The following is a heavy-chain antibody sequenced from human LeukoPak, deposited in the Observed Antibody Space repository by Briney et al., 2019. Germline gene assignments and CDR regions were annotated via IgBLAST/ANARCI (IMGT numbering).Heavy chain of an antibody. Sequence: GGSLRLSCAASGFTFSNAWMNWVRQAPGKGLERVGRIKSKTDGGTTDYAAPVKGRFTISRDDSKNTLYLQMNSLKTEDTAVYYCSTTYYYDSSEGYWGQGTLVTVSS. CDR2: IKSKTDGGTT. J-gene: IGHJ4*02. CDR3: STTYYYDSSEGY. V-gene: IGHV3-15*07. CDR1: GFTFSNAW. D-gene: IGHD3-22*01.